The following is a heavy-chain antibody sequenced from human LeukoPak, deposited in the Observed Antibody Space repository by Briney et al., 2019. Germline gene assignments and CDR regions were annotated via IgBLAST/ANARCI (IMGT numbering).Heavy chain of an antibody. J-gene: IGHJ6*02. Sequence: SETLSLTCTVSGGSISSYYWSWIRQPPGKGLEWIGYIYYSGSTNYNPSLKSRVTISVDTSKNQFSLKLSSVTAADTAVYYCASYTWIHDRSVWGQGTTVTASS. V-gene: IGHV4-59*12. D-gene: IGHD5-18*01. CDR2: IYYSGST. CDR1: GGSISSYY. CDR3: ASYTWIHDRSV.